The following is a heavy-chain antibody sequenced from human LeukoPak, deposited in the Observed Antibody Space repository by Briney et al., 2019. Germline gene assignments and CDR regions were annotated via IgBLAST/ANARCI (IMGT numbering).Heavy chain of an antibody. J-gene: IGHJ5*02. CDR3: ARTYENWFDP. CDR1: GFTFGSYS. D-gene: IGHD2-21*01. V-gene: IGHV3-21*01. CDR2: ISSSSSYI. Sequence: KSGGSLRLSCAASGFTFGSYSMNWVRQAPGKGLEWVSSISSSSSYIYYADSVKSRFTISRDNAKNSLYLQMNSLRAEDTAVYYCARTYENWFDPWGQGTLVTVSS.